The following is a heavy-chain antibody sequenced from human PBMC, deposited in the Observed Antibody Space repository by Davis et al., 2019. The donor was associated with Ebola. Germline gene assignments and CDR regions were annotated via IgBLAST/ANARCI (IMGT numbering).Heavy chain of an antibody. D-gene: IGHD4-17*01. J-gene: IGHJ4*02. Sequence: SLKISCAASGFTFDDYAMHWVRQAPGKGLEWVSGISWNSGSIGYADSVKGRFTISRDNAKNSLYLQMNSLRAEDTAVYYCTRDYGDYVNDDWGQGTLVTVSS. V-gene: IGHV3-9*01. CDR3: TRDYGDYVNDD. CDR2: ISWNSGSI. CDR1: GFTFDDYA.